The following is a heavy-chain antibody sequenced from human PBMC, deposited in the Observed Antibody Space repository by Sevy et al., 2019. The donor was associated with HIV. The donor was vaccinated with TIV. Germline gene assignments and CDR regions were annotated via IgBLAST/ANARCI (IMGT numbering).Heavy chain of an antibody. V-gene: IGHV3-64D*06. CDR2: ISSDGVST. CDR3: VKDPDYNFWRGDYGMDV. J-gene: IGHJ6*02. CDR1: GFSFSNSA. D-gene: IGHD3-3*01. Sequence: GGSLRLSCSGSGFSFSNSAMNWVRQTPGKGLKYVSAISSDGVSTYYTESVRGRFTISRDNSKNTLYLQMSSLRVEDTAVYYCVKDPDYNFWRGDYGMDVWGQGTTVTVSS.